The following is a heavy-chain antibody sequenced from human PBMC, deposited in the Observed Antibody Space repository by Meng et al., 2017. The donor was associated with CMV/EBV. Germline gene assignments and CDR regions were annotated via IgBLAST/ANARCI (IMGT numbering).Heavy chain of an antibody. CDR3: ARECVSDDVVVPAGIMGAAGWFDP. J-gene: IGHJ5*01. CDR1: GGSFSGYY. D-gene: IGHD2-2*02. CDR2: IYYSGDS. V-gene: IGHV4-34*01. Sequence: GSLRLSCAVYGGSFSGYYWGWIRQPPGKGLEWIGSIYYSGDSHSNPSLQSRATISVDTSKNQFFLRLRSVTAADTAVYFCARECVSDDVVVPAGIMGAAGWFDPWGQGTLVTVSS.